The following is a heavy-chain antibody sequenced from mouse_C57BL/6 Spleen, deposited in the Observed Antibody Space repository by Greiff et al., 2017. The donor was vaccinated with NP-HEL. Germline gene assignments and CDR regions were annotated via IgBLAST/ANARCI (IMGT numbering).Heavy chain of an antibody. CDR2: IHPNSGST. J-gene: IGHJ2*01. CDR3: ARGYYGYDANFDY. CDR1: GYTFTSYW. V-gene: IGHV1-64*01. Sequence: QVQLQQPGAELVKPGASVKLSCKASGYTFTSYWMHWVKQRPGQGLEWIGMIHPNSGSTNYNEKFKSKATLTVDKSSSTAYMQLSSLTSEDSAVYYCARGYYGYDANFDYWGQGTTLTVSS. D-gene: IGHD2-2*01.